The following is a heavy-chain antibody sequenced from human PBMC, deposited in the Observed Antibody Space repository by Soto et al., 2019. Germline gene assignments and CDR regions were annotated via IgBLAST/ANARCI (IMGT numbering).Heavy chain of an antibody. Sequence: EVQLVESGGGLVQPRESLRLSCSASGFTFSDYWMTWVRQAPGKGLEWVANIRKDESKKSYLDSVRGRFTVSRDNARNLLYLQMDSLRAEDTALYYCARDVSPGSGPYYDAFDIWGQGTRVTVSS. J-gene: IGHJ3*02. D-gene: IGHD3-22*01. CDR3: ARDVSPGSGPYYDAFDI. CDR2: IRKDESKK. CDR1: GFTFSDYW. V-gene: IGHV3-7*05.